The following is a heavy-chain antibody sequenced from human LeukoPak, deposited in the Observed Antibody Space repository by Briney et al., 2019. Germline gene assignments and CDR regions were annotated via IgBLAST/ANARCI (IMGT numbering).Heavy chain of an antibody. CDR2: IYDSGSI. CDR3: AREVLRSGWYGGASDY. V-gene: IGHV4-59*11. D-gene: IGHD6-19*01. J-gene: IGHJ4*02. Sequence: SETLSLTCTVSGGSISSHYWSWIRQPPGKGLEWIGYIYDSGSINYNPSLKSRVTVSVDTSKNQFSLKLSSVTAADTAVYYCAREVLRSGWYGGASDYWGQGTLVTVST. CDR1: GGSISSHY.